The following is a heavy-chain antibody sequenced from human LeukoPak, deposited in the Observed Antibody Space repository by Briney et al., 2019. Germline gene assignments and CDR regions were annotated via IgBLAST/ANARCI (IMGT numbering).Heavy chain of an antibody. J-gene: IGHJ4*02. CDR1: GFTFSGYA. Sequence: PGGSLRLSCAASGFTFSGYAMNWVRQAPGKGLEWVSSITSSSSYIYYADSVKGRFTMSRDNAKNSLYLQMNSLRAEDTAVYYCARDFGGYNNDYWGQGTLVTVSS. V-gene: IGHV3-21*01. CDR2: ITSSSSYI. CDR3: ARDFGGYNNDY. D-gene: IGHD5-24*01.